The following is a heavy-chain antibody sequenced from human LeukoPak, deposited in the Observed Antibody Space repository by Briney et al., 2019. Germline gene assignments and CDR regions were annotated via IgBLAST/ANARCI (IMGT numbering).Heavy chain of an antibody. CDR2: IYYSGST. D-gene: IGHD6-19*01. CDR1: GGSISSYY. J-gene: IGHJ3*02. Sequence: PSETLSLTCTVSGGSISSYYWSWIRQPPGKGLEWIGYIYYSGSTNYNPSLKSRVTISVDTSKNQFSLKLSSVTAADTAVYYYARDSDSSGWTSSFDIWGQGTMVTVSS. CDR3: ARDSDSSGWTSSFDI. V-gene: IGHV4-59*01.